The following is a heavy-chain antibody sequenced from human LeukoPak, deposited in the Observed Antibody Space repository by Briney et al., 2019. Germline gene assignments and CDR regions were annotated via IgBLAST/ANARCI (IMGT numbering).Heavy chain of an antibody. D-gene: IGHD4-17*01. CDR3: AKDLGHDYGDYYY. J-gene: IGHJ4*02. V-gene: IGHV3-30*02. CDR1: GFTFSSYG. Sequence: GGSLRLSCAASGFTFSSYGMHWVRQAPGKGLEWVAFIRYVGSNKYYADSVKGRFTISRDNCKNTLYLQMNSLRAEDTAVYYCAKDLGHDYGDYYYWGQGTLVTVSS. CDR2: IRYVGSNK.